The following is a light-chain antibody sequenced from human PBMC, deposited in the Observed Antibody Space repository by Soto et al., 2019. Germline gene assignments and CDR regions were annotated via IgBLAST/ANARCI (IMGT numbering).Light chain of an antibody. Sequence: IMMTHSPATLSVSPGERATLSCRASQSVTNNLAWYQQKPGQAPRLLIYGASSRATGIPARFSGSGSGTEFTLTISSLQSEDFAVYYCQQHNNLPSTFGQGTKA. CDR2: GAS. V-gene: IGKV3-15*01. J-gene: IGKJ1*01. CDR1: QSVTNN. CDR3: QQHNNLPST.